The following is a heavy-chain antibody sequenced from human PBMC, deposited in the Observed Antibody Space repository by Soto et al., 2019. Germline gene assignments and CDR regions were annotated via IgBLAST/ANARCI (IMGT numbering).Heavy chain of an antibody. Sequence: GGSLRLSCAASGFTFSSYGMHWVRQAPGKGLEWVAVISYDGSNKYYADSVKGRFTISRDNSKNTLYLQMNSLRAEDTAVYYCALGYCSSTSCYAPRLYYYGMDVWGQGTTVTV. D-gene: IGHD2-2*01. CDR3: ALGYCSSTSCYAPRLYYYGMDV. CDR2: ISYDGSNK. CDR1: GFTFSSYG. V-gene: IGHV3-30*03. J-gene: IGHJ6*02.